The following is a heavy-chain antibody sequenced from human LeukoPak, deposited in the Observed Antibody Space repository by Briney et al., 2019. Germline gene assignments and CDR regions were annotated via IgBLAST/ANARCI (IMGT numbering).Heavy chain of an antibody. CDR3: AKDQGGSYLESFDN. CDR2: ISGSGGST. CDR1: GFTFRSYA. J-gene: IGHJ4*02. D-gene: IGHD1-26*01. Sequence: PEGSLRLSCAASGFTFRSYAMSWVRQAPGKGLEWVSFISGSGGSTYYTDSVKGRFTISRDNSKNTLYLQMNSLRAEDTAVYYCAKDQGGSYLESFDNWGQGTLVTVSS. V-gene: IGHV3-23*01.